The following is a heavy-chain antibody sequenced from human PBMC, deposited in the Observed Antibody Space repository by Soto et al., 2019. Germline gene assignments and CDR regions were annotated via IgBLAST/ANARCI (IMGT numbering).Heavy chain of an antibody. CDR2: IYYSGST. Sequence: SETLSLTCTVSGGSISSSSYYWGWIRQPPGKGLEWIGSIYYSGSTYYNPSLKSRVTISVDTSKNQFSLKLSSVTAADTAVYYCARGYYDSSGYYPRNWFDPWGQGTLVTVSS. V-gene: IGHV4-39*01. J-gene: IGHJ5*02. CDR3: ARGYYDSSGYYPRNWFDP. CDR1: GGSISSSSYY. D-gene: IGHD3-22*01.